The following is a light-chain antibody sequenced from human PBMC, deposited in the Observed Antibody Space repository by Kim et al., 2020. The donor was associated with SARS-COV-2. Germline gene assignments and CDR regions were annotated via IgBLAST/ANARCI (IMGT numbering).Light chain of an antibody. CDR2: VAS. J-gene: IGKJ2*01. CDR3: QQSYNVPYT. CDR1: QTVFTS. V-gene: IGKV1-39*01. Sequence: SASLGDKVTITCRASQTVFTSLNWYQQRTGTAPRLLIYVASSLQSGVPSRFSGSGSGTDFTLTITSLQPEDFATYYCQQSYNVPYTFGQGTNWRS.